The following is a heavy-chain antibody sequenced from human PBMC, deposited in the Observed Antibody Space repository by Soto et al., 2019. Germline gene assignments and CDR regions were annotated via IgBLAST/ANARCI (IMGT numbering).Heavy chain of an antibody. J-gene: IGHJ4*02. CDR1: GYTFATYG. D-gene: IGHD3-22*01. V-gene: IGHV1-18*01. CDR2: ISAYNANT. Sequence: QVQLVQSGAEVKKPGASVKVSCKASGYTFATYGISWVRQAPGQGLEWMGWISAYNANTNYAQKLQGRVTMTTDTSTSTAYMELRSLRSDDTAVYYCARPTRGYDSSGYQLEGFDYWGQGTLVTVSS. CDR3: ARPTRGYDSSGYQLEGFDY.